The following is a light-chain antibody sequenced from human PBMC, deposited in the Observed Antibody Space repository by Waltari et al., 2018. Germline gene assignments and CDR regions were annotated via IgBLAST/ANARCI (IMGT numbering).Light chain of an antibody. CDR3: QQYNNWPET. Sequence: DIVMTQSPATLSVSPGERATLSCRASQSIGSNLAWYQHKPGQAPRCLIYGASTRATGIPARFSGSGSGTEFTLTISSLQSADFAVYCCQQYNNWPETFGQGTKVEIK. V-gene: IGKV3-15*01. J-gene: IGKJ1*01. CDR2: GAS. CDR1: QSIGSN.